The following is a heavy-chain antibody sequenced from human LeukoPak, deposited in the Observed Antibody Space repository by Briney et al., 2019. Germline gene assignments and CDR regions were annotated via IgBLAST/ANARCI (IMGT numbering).Heavy chain of an antibody. V-gene: IGHV1-2*02. D-gene: IGHD6-19*01. CDR3: ARVIQSIAVAGHFDY. J-gene: IGHJ4*02. Sequence: GASVKVSCKASGYTFTGYYMHWVRQAPGQGLEWMGWINPNSGGINYAQKFQGRVTMTRDTSISTAYMELSRLRSDDTAVYYCARVIQSIAVAGHFDYWGQGTLVTVSS. CDR2: INPNSGGI. CDR1: GYTFTGYY.